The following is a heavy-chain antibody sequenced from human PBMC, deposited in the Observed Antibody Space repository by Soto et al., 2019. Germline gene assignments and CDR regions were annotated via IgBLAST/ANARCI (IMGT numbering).Heavy chain of an antibody. CDR1: GFTFSSYA. V-gene: IGHV3-23*01. CDR2: ISGSGGST. J-gene: IGHJ4*02. CDR3: AKTDYGGTSELNY. D-gene: IGHD4-17*01. Sequence: EVQLLESGGGLVQPGGSLRLSCAASGFTFSSYAMSWVRQAPGKGLEWVSAISGSGGSTYYADSVKGRFTISRDNSKNTLYLQMDSLRSAETAVYYCAKTDYGGTSELNYWGQGTLVTVSS.